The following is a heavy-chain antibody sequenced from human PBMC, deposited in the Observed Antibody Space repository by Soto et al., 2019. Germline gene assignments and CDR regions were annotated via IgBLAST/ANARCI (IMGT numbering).Heavy chain of an antibody. D-gene: IGHD3-10*01. CDR3: ATDYRITMVRGVNYAFDI. Sequence: ASVKVSCKVSGYTLTELSMHWVRQAPGKGLEWMGGFDPEDGETIYAQKFQGRVTMTEDTSTDTAYMELSSLRSEDTAVYYCATDYRITMVRGVNYAFDIWGQGTMVTVSS. CDR1: GYTLTELS. CDR2: FDPEDGET. J-gene: IGHJ3*02. V-gene: IGHV1-24*01.